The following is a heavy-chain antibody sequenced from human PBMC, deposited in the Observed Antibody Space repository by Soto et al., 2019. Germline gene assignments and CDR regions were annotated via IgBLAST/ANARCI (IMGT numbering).Heavy chain of an antibody. J-gene: IGHJ5*02. CDR1: GYTFTSYY. D-gene: IGHD2-2*01. Sequence: ASVKVSCKASGYTFTSYYMHWVRQAPGQGLEWMGIINPSGGSTSYAQKFQGRVTMTRDTSTSTVYMELSSLRSEDTAVYYCARDWEDRYCSSTRCYAIDPWRQGTLVTVSS. CDR3: ARDWEDRYCSSTRCYAIDP. V-gene: IGHV1-46*01. CDR2: INPSGGST.